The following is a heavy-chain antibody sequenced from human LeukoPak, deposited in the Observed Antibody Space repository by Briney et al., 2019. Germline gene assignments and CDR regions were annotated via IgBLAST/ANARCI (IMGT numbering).Heavy chain of an antibody. D-gene: IGHD5-18*01. CDR1: GFTFSSYA. CDR3: ATPGSYGSFDY. CDR2: ISCDGSNK. V-gene: IGHV3-30*04. Sequence: PGRSLRLSCAASGFTFSSYAMRWVRQAPGKGLEWVAVISCDGSNKYYADSVKGRFTISRDNSKNTLYLQMNSLRAEDTAVYYCATPGSYGSFDYWGQGTLVTVSS. J-gene: IGHJ4*02.